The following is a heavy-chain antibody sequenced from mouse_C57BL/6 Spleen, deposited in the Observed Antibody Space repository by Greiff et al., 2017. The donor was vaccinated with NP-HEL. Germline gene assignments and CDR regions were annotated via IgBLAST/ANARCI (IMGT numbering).Heavy chain of an antibody. Sequence: QVQLKQPGTELVKPGASVKLSCKASGYTFTSYWMHWVKQRPGQGLEWIGNINPSNGGTNYNEKFKSKATLTVDKSSSTAYMQLSSLTSEDSAVYYCARSVGYYDYDALYAMDYWGQGTSVTVSS. CDR1: GYTFTSYW. CDR2: INPSNGGT. CDR3: ARSVGYYDYDALYAMDY. V-gene: IGHV1-53*01. D-gene: IGHD2-4*01. J-gene: IGHJ4*01.